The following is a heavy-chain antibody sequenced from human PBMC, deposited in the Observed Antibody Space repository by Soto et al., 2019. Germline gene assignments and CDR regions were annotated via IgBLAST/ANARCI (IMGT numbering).Heavy chain of an antibody. J-gene: IGHJ1*01. CDR2: IWNDGSSE. CDR1: GFTFSSYG. D-gene: IGHD3-10*01. Sequence: LRVSFNASGFTFSSYGMHWIRQAPGKGLEWLAIIWNDGSSEYYAGSVKERFTISRDNSKNTLYLQLNNLRAEDTAVYYCARDGGFGEHKYWGTGTQVTVSS. V-gene: IGHV3-33*01. CDR3: ARDGGFGEHKY.